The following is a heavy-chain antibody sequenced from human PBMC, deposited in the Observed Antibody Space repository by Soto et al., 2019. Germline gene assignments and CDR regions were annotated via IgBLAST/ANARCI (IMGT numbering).Heavy chain of an antibody. CDR2: ISSSSTYT. V-gene: IGHV3-11*05. CDR3: AGYVEGMDV. Sequence: QVQLVESGGGLVKPGGSLRLSCAASGFTFSDYYMSWLRQAPGKGLECISYISSSSTYTNNADSVKGRFTISRDNAKNALYLQMNSLRAEDTAVYYCAGYVEGMDVWGQGTTVTFSS. D-gene: IGHD1-1*01. CDR1: GFTFSDYY. J-gene: IGHJ6*02.